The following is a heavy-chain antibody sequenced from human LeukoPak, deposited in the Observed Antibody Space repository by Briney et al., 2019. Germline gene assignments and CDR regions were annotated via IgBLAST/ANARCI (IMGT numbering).Heavy chain of an antibody. V-gene: IGHV3-30*02. CDR3: ATQQRTTGKAFDI. J-gene: IGHJ3*02. CDR1: GFTFSSYG. D-gene: IGHD1-7*01. Sequence: GGSLRLSCAASGFTFSSYGMHWVRQAPGKGLEWVAFIRYDGSNKYYADSVKGRFTISRDNAKNSLYLQMNSLRAEDTAVYYCATQQRTTGKAFDIWGQGTMVTVSS. CDR2: IRYDGSNK.